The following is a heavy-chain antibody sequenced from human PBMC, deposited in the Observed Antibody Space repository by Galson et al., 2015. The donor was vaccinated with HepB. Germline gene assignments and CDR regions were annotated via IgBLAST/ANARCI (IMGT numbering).Heavy chain of an antibody. J-gene: IGHJ6*03. Sequence: SLRLSCAASGFTCGDYGMSWFRQAPGKGLEWVGFIRIKAYGGTTEYAASVKGRFTISRDDSESIAYLQMNSLKTEDTAVYYCTRDELIAARWNNYYYMDVWGKGTTVTVSS. V-gene: IGHV3-49*03. CDR2: IRIKAYGGTT. CDR1: GFTCGDYG. D-gene: IGHD6-6*01. CDR3: TRDELIAARWNNYYYMDV.